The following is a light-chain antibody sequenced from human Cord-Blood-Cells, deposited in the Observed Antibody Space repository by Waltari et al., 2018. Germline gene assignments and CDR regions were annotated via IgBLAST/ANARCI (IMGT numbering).Light chain of an antibody. CDR2: WAS. CDR3: QQYFSTPRT. CDR1: QSVLYSSNNKNY. V-gene: IGKV4-1*01. J-gene: IGKJ1*01. Sequence: DIVMTQSPDSLAVSLGEGATINCKSSQSVLYSSNNKNYLAWYQQKPGQPPKLLIYWASTRESGVPDRFSRSGSGTDCTRTISNLQAEDVAVYYCQQYFSTPRTFGQGTKVEIK.